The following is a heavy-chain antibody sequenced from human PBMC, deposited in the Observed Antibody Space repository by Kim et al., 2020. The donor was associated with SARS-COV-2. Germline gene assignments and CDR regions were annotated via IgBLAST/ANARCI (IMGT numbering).Heavy chain of an antibody. J-gene: IGHJ4*02. CDR1: GLTLSGYY. V-gene: IGHV3-11*01. CDR3: ARDPTLGGYNSGCFDY. CDR2: ISGSGTT. D-gene: IGHD6-25*01. Sequence: GGSLRLSCAASGLTLSGYYMGWIRQAPGEGLEWISYISGSGTTYYADSVRGRFTISRDNAENSLYLQMHSLRAEDTAVYFCARDPTLGGYNSGCFDYWGQGTLVTVSS.